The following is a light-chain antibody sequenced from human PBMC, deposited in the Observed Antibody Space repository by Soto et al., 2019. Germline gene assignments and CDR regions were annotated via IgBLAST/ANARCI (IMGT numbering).Light chain of an antibody. J-gene: IGLJ2*01. CDR2: RND. CDR1: RSDIGSNY. CDR3: ASWDDTLSVPI. V-gene: IGLV1-47*01. Sequence: QSVLTQPPSASGTPGQRVTISCSGSRSDIGSNYVYWYQHLPGMAPKLLIYRNDQRPSGVPDRISGSRSGTSASLAIIGLRSEDEADYYCASWDDTLSVPIFGVGTKLTVL.